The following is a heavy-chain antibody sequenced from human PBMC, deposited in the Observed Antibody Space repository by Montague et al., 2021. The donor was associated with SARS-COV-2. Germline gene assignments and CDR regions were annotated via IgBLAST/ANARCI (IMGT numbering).Heavy chain of an antibody. J-gene: IGHJ4*02. Sequence: SETLSLTCTVSGGSISSSSYYWGWIRQPPGKGLEWIGSIYYSGSTYHNPSLKSRVTISVDTSKNQFSLKLSSVTAADTAVYYCARGIRLTWIQLWVRSGFDYWGQGTLVTVSS. D-gene: IGHD5-18*01. CDR3: ARGIRLTWIQLWVRSGFDY. V-gene: IGHV4-39*07. CDR2: IYYSGST. CDR1: GGSISSSSYY.